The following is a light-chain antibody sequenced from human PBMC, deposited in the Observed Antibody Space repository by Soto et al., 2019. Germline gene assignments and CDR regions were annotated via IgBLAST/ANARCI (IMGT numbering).Light chain of an antibody. CDR2: HAS. CDR1: LPIKSD. V-gene: IGKV1-39*01. J-gene: IGKJ4*01. CDR3: QQSYVNPLT. Sequence: SNSLSSLSATKGETGTITCRASLPIKSDLIWYNLKPGKAPRLLLYHASTLQSGVPTRFSGSGSGTDCTLTIADLPPDDLGTHNCQQSYVNPLTFGGGTKVDIK.